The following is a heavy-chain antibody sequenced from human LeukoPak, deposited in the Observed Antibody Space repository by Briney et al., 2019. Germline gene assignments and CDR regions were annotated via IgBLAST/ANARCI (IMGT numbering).Heavy chain of an antibody. J-gene: IGHJ1*01. CDR3: ARDRYCSSTSCHKYFQH. V-gene: IGHV3-7*01. CDR2: IKQGGSEK. CDR1: GFTFSSYW. Sequence: GGSLRLSCAASGFTFSSYWMSWVRQAPGKGLEWVANIKQGGSEKFYVDSVKGRFTISRDNAKNSLYLQMNSLRAEDTAVYYCARDRYCSSTSCHKYFQHWGQGTLVTVSS. D-gene: IGHD2-2*01.